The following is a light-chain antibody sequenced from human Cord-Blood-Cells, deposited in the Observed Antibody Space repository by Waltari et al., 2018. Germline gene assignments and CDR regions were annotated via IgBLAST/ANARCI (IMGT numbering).Light chain of an antibody. CDR2: DVS. J-gene: IGLJ2*01. CDR1: SSDVGGYNY. CDR3: SSYTSSSTE. Sequence: QSALTQPASVSGSPGQSITISCTGTSSDVGGYNYVSWYQQHPDKAPKLMIYDVSKRPSGVSNRFSGSKSGNTASLTISGLQAEDEADYYCSSYTSSSTEFGGGTKLTVL. V-gene: IGLV2-14*01.